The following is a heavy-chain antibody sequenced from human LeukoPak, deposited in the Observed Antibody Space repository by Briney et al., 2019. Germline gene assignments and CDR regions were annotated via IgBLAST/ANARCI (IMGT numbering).Heavy chain of an antibody. D-gene: IGHD6-19*01. Sequence: GGSLRLSCTASGFTHSNYAMHLVRQAPGKGLEWVTISWSDGSNKYYAESMKGRFTISRDNSKNTLYLEMNSLRTEDTAVYYCARRGEGSTGWHYFEYWGQGTLVTVSS. CDR2: SWSDGSNK. J-gene: IGHJ4*02. V-gene: IGHV3-33*01. CDR1: GFTHSNYA. CDR3: ARRGEGSTGWHYFEY.